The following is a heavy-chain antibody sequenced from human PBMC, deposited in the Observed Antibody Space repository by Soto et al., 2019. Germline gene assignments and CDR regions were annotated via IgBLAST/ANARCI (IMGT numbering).Heavy chain of an antibody. D-gene: IGHD6-13*01. CDR2: IYYSGSP. CDR3: AGARAADAKNAHSGVAE. J-gene: IGHJ6*04. Sequence: SATLSLTCTVSGGSISSYYWSWIRQPPGKGLEWIWYIYYSGSPNYNPSLKSRVTISVDTSKNQFSLKLSSVTAADTAVYYCAGARAADAKNAHSGVAEWGEGTTVSVAS. V-gene: IGHV4-59*01. CDR1: GGSISSYY.